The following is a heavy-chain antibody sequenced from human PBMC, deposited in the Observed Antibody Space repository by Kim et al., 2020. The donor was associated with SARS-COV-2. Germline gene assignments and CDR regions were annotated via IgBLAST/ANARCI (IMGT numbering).Heavy chain of an antibody. V-gene: IGHV4-39*01. CDR2: IYYSGST. D-gene: IGHD2-15*01. CDR3: ARRDCSGGSCYRTGGGWFDP. Sequence: SETLSLTCTVSGGSISSSSYYWGWIRQPPGKGLEWIGSIYYSGSTYYNPSLKSRVTISVDTSKNQFSLKLSSVTAADTAVYYCARRDCSGGSCYRTGGGWFDPWGQGTLVTVSS. J-gene: IGHJ5*02. CDR1: GGSISSSSYY.